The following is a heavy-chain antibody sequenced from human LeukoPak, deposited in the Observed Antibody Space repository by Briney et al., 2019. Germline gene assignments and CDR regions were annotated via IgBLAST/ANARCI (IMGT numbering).Heavy chain of an antibody. CDR3: ARYPVVDY. V-gene: IGHV4-39*01. CDR2: IYYSGST. D-gene: IGHD6-19*01. J-gene: IGHJ4*02. CDR1: GGSISSSSYY. Sequence: PSETLSLTCTVSGGSISSSSYYWGWIRQTPGKGLEWIGSIYYSGSTYYNPSLKSRVTISVDTSKNQFSLKLSSVTAADTAVYYCARYPVVDYWGQGTLVTVSS.